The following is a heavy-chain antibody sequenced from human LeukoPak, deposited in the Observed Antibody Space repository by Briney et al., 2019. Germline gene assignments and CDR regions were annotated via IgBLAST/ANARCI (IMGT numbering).Heavy chain of an antibody. CDR3: AGRGPGGSSDKGFDI. J-gene: IGHJ3*02. Sequence: SETLSLTCAVYGGSFSGYYWSWIRQPPGKGLEWIGEINHSGSTNYNPSLKSRVTISVDTSKNQFSLKLSSVTAADTAVYYCAGRGPGGSSDKGFDIWGQGTMVTVSS. V-gene: IGHV4-34*01. CDR1: GGSFSGYY. CDR2: INHSGST. D-gene: IGHD3-10*01.